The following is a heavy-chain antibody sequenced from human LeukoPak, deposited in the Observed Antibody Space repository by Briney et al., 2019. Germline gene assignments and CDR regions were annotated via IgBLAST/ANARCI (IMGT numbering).Heavy chain of an antibody. J-gene: IGHJ4*02. Sequence: ASETLSLTCSVSGGSISSYFWSWIRQSAGRGLEHIGRIYSTGSTNYSPSLKSRVSMSVDTSKNQFSLTLRSVTAADTAIYYCARAGYTSTWTFDYWGQGILVTVSS. CDR3: ARAGYTSTWTFDY. D-gene: IGHD6-13*01. V-gene: IGHV4-4*07. CDR1: GGSISSYF. CDR2: IYSTGST.